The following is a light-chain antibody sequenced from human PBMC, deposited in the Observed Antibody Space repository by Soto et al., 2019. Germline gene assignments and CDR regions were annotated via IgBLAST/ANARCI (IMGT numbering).Light chain of an antibody. CDR2: GAS. J-gene: IGKJ1*01. CDR1: ERVASNY. CDR3: QQYGSSPWT. Sequence: PGETATLSCRASERVASNYLAWYQQKPGQAPRLIMYGASSRATGIPDRFSGSGSGTDFTLSITRLQPEDCAVYYCQQYGSSPWTSGQGTKVEIK. V-gene: IGKV3-20*01.